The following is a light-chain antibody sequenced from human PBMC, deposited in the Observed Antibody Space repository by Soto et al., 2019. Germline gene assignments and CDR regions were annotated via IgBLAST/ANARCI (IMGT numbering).Light chain of an antibody. CDR2: EVS. Sequence: AHTQPASLSGSPGPSITISCTGTSSYVGSYNLVSWYQQYLGKAPRLMIYEVSKRPSGVSNRFSGSKSGNTASLTISGLQAEEEGDSFCCSYAGPSTFVFGTGTKVTVL. CDR3: CSYAGPSTFV. J-gene: IGLJ1*01. CDR1: SSYVGSYNL. V-gene: IGLV2-23*02.